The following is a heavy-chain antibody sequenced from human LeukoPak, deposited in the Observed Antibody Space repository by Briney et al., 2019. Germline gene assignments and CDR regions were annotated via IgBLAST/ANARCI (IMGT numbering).Heavy chain of an antibody. J-gene: IGHJ4*02. D-gene: IGHD5-24*01. CDR3: ARDSERRDGFSLYFFDY. Sequence: GRSLRLSCAASGFTFSSYGMHWVRQAPGKGLEWVAVISYDGSNKGYADSVKGRFTLSRDNAENSLFLQMDSLRAEDTALYYCARDSERRDGFSLYFFDYWGRGTLVTVSS. CDR1: GFTFSSYG. V-gene: IGHV3-30*03. CDR2: ISYDGSNK.